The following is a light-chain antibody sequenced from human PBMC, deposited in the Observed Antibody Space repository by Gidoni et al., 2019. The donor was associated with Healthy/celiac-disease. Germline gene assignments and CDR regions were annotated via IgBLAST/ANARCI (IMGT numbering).Light chain of an antibody. CDR1: SSEVGGYNY. CDR2: DVS. V-gene: IGLV2-14*01. J-gene: IGLJ2*01. Sequence: QSALPPPAPVSGSPGQPITISCTGTSSEVGGYNYVSWYQQHPGKAPKLMINDVSNRPSGVSNRVSGSKSGNTASLTISGLQAEAEADYYCSSYTSSSTLVFGGGTKLTVL. CDR3: SSYTSSSTLV.